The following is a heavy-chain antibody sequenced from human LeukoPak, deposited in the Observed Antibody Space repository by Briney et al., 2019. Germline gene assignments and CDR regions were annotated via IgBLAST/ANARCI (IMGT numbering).Heavy chain of an antibody. CDR2: IKQDGSEK. CDR3: ARHFYGSGTYYHFDY. CDR1: GFTFSRHW. Sequence: PGGSLRLSCTASGFTFSRHWMHWVRQAPEKGLEWVANIKQDGSEKYYVDSVKGRFTISRDNAKNSLYLQMNSLRAEDTAVYYCARHFYGSGTYYHFDYWGQGTLVTVSS. D-gene: IGHD3-10*01. V-gene: IGHV3-7*01. J-gene: IGHJ4*02.